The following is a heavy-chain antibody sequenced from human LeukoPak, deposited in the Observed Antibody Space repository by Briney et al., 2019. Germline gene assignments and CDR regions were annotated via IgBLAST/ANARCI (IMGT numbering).Heavy chain of an antibody. CDR2: INHSGST. J-gene: IGHJ6*02. Sequence: PSETLSLTCAVYGGSFSGYYWSWIRQPPGKGLEWIGEINHSGSTNYNPSLKSRVTISVDTSKNQFSLKLSSVTAADTAVYYCARVSSIGSGSYSWADYYYYYGMDVWGQGTTVTVSS. D-gene: IGHD3-10*01. CDR1: GGSFSGYY. V-gene: IGHV4-34*01. CDR3: ARVSSIGSGSYSWADYYYYYGMDV.